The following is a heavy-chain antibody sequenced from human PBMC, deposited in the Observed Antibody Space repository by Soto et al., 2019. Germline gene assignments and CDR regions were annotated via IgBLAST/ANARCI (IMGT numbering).Heavy chain of an antibody. V-gene: IGHV4-59*01. D-gene: IGHD2-15*01. CDR2: IYYSGST. CDR3: ARGYCSGGSCYRFNFDY. J-gene: IGHJ4*02. Sequence: QVQLQESGPGLVKPSETLSLTCSVSGGSISSYYWSWIRQPPGKGLEWLGYIYYSGSTNYNPSLKSRVTISVDTSKNQFSLKLSSVTAADTAVYYCARGYCSGGSCYRFNFDYWGQGTLVTVSS. CDR1: GGSISSYY.